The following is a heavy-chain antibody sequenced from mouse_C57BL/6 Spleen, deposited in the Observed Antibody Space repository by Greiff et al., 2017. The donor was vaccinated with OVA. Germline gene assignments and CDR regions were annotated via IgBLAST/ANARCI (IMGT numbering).Heavy chain of an antibody. V-gene: IGHV1-64*01. CDR2: IHPTRGST. D-gene: IGHD1-1*01. CDR1: FYPFPTSF. CDR3: ARGMGSSPLAY. J-gene: IGHJ3*01. Sequence: PLHPPVSYLVQPVSSLPLSFTSSFYPFPTSFLPLLMPIPCPVLSWIGMIHPTRGSTNYNEKFKSKATLTVDKSSSTASMQLSSLTSEDSAVYYCARGMGSSPLAYWGQGTLVTVSA.